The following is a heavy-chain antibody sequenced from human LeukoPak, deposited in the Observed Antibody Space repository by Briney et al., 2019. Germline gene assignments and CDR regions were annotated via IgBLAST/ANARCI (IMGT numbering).Heavy chain of an antibody. V-gene: IGHV3-23*01. CDR2: ISGSGANT. CDR3: AKESQTYYDIMTGYPNYYFDY. D-gene: IGHD3-9*01. Sequence: GGALSLSCAASIFTFSTSAMSWVRQAPGKGLEWVSAISGSGANTYYVDSVKGRFTISRDNSKNTLYLEMSSLRSDDTAVYYCAKESQTYYDIMTGYPNYYFDYWGQGTLVTVSS. J-gene: IGHJ4*02. CDR1: IFTFSTSA.